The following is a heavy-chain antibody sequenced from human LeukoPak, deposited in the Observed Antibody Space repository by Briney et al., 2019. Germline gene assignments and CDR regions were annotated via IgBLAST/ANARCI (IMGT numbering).Heavy chain of an antibody. V-gene: IGHV4-31*03. CDR2: IYYSGST. D-gene: IGHD7-27*01. Sequence: TLSLTCTVSGGSISSGGYYWSWIRQHPGKGLEWIGYIYYSGSTYYNPSLKSRVTISVDTSKNQFSLKLSSVTAADTAVYYCARDGHKKSWGFDIWGQGTMVTVSS. CDR1: GGSISSGGYY. J-gene: IGHJ3*02. CDR3: ARDGHKKSWGFDI.